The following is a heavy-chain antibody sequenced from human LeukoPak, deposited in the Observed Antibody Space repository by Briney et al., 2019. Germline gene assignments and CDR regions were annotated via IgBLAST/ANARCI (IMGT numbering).Heavy chain of an antibody. D-gene: IGHD3-3*01. CDR1: GYTFTGYY. CDR2: INPNSGGT. J-gene: IGHJ4*02. V-gene: IGHV1-2*02. Sequence: ASVKVSCKASGYTFTGYYMHWVRQAPGQGLEWMGWINPNSGGTNYAQKFQGRVTMTRDTSTSTAYMELSRLRSDDTAVYYCARGSDDFWSGYSPSYWGQGTLVTVSS. CDR3: ARGSDDFWSGYSPSY.